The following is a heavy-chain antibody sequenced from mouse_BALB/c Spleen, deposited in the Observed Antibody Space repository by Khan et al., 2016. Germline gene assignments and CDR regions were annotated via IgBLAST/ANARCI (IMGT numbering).Heavy chain of an antibody. CDR1: GYTFTNYG. V-gene: IGHV9-3*02. CDR2: INTNTGEP. CDR3: ARYGKGTWFAY. Sequence: QIQLVQSGPELKKPGETVKISCKASGYTFTNYGMIWVKQAPGKGLKWMGWINTNTGEPAYAEEFKGRFALSLETSASTAYLQISNLNNEDTATYFCARYGKGTWFAYWRQGTLVTVSA. D-gene: IGHD2-1*01. J-gene: IGHJ3*01.